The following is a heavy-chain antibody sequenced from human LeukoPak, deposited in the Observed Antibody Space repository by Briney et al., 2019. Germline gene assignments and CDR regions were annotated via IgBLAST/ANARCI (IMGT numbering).Heavy chain of an antibody. CDR2: IYYSGST. V-gene: IGHV4-31*03. CDR3: ARGQFFDIYFDY. J-gene: IGHJ4*02. Sequence: SETLSLTCTVSGGSISSGGYYWSWIRQHPGKGLEWIGYIYYSGSTYYNPSLKSRVTISVDTSKNQFSLKLSSVTAADTAVYYCARGQFFDIYFDYWGQGTLVTVSS. D-gene: IGHD3-3*01. CDR1: GGSISSGGYY.